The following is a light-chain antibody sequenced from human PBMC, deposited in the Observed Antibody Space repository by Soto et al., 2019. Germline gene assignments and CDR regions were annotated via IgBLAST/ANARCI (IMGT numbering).Light chain of an antibody. CDR3: QSYDSSLSSSI. V-gene: IGLV1-40*01. CDR2: GNN. J-gene: IGLJ2*01. Sequence: QPVLTQPPSVSGAPGQRVTISCTGSSSNIGAGYAVHWYHQLPGTAPKLLIYGNNNRPSGVPDRFSGSKSGTSASLAITGLQAEDEADYYCQSYDSSLSSSIFGGGTKLTVL. CDR1: SSNIGAGYA.